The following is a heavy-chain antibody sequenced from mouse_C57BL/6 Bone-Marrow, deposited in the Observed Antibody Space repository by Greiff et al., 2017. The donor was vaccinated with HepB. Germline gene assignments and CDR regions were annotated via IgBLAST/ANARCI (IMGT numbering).Heavy chain of an antibody. V-gene: IGHV5-6*02. CDR3: ARHGGNFDY. CDR2: ISSGGSYT. Sequence: DVKLQESGGDLVKPGGSLKLSCAASGFTFSSYGMSWVRQTPDKRLEWVATISSGGSYTYYPDSVKGRFTISRDNAKNTLYLQMSSLKSEDTAMYYCARHGGNFDYWGQGTTLTVSS. CDR1: GFTFSSYG. J-gene: IGHJ2*01.